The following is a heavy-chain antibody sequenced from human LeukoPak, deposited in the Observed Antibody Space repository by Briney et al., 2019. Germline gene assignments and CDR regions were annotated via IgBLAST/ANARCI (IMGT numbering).Heavy chain of an antibody. D-gene: IGHD5-18*01. V-gene: IGHV3-48*01. CDR1: GFTFSNAW. CDR3: ARDGYGWFDP. Sequence: GGSLRLSCAASGFTFSNAWMSWVRQAPGKGLEWVSYISSSSSTIYYADSVKGRFTISRDNAKNSLYLQMNSLRAEDTAVYYCARDGYGWFDPWGQGTLVTVSS. J-gene: IGHJ5*02. CDR2: ISSSSSTI.